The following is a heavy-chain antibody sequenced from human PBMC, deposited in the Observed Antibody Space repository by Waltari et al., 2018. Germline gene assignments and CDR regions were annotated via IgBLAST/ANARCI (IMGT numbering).Heavy chain of an antibody. CDR3: NGRDDYNGGH. D-gene: IGHD4-4*01. J-gene: IGHJ4*02. CDR2: RRSEAYGGKP. V-gene: IGHV3-49*03. Sequence: EVQLVESGGRLVQPGRSLRLSCATSGFSFSEYGISWFRHVPGEGVEWVGCRRSEAYGGKPEYAASVRGRFTISRDESKGLAYLQMNNLRTEDTAVYYCNGRDDYNGGHWGQGTLVTVSS. CDR1: GFSFSEYG.